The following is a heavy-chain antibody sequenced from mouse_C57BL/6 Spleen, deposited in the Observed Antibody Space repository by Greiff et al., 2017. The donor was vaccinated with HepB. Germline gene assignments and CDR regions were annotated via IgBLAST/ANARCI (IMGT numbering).Heavy chain of an antibody. CDR3: ARCYYEYGCWYFDV. CDR2: IYPGSGNT. V-gene: IGHV1-76*01. D-gene: IGHD2-4*01. Sequence: QVQLQQSGAELVRPGASVKLSCKASGYTFTDYYINWVKQRPGQGLEWIARIYPGSGNTYYNEKFKGKATLTAEKSSSTAYMQLSSLTSEDSAVYYCARCYYEYGCWYFDVWGTGTTVTVSS. CDR1: GYTFTDYY. J-gene: IGHJ1*03.